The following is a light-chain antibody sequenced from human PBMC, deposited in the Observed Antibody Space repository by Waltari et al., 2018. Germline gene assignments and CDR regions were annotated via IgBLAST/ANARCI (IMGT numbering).Light chain of an antibody. CDR2: WAS. CDR1: QSLLYTSNNKNY. Sequence: DVVMTQSPDSLAVSLGERATINCKSSQSLLYTSNNKNYLAWYQQKPGQPPKILIYWASIRASGVPYRFSGSGSGTDFTLTIIGLQAEDVASYFCLQYLHTPRTVGQGTKVEIK. J-gene: IGKJ1*01. CDR3: LQYLHTPRT. V-gene: IGKV4-1*01.